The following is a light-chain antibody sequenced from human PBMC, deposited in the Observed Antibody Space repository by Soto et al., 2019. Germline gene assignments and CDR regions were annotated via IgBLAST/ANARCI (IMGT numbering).Light chain of an antibody. V-gene: IGKV1-6*01. CDR1: QDIRND. J-gene: IGKJ3*01. CDR3: LHDYCFPRT. Sequence: AIQMTQSPYSLSASVGDRVIITCRASQDIRNDLGWYQQKPGEAPKLLIYSASSLHSGVPSRFSGRLSGTDFTLTISSLQPEDSATYYCLHDYCFPRTFGLGTNVDIK. CDR2: SAS.